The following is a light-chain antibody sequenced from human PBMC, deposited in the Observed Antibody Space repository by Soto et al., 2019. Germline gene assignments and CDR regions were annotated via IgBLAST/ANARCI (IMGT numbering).Light chain of an antibody. Sequence: QSALTQPPSASGSPGQSVTISCTGTSSDVGGYDYVSGYQQHPGKAPKLMIYEVTIRPSGVSDRFSGSKSGNTASLTVSGLQAEDEADYYCSSYTGGNPSYVFGTGTKVTVL. CDR3: SSYTGGNPSYV. V-gene: IGLV2-8*01. CDR1: SSDVGGYDY. J-gene: IGLJ1*01. CDR2: EVT.